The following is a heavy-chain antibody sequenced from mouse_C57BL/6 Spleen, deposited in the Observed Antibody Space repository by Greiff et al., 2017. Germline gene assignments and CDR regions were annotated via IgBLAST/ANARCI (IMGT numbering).Heavy chain of an antibody. D-gene: IGHD1-1*01. CDR3: ARFITTVVATGYFDY. J-gene: IGHJ2*01. CDR2: ISYSGST. CDR1: GYSITSDY. V-gene: IGHV3-8*01. Sequence: EVQRVESGPGLAKPSQTLSLTCSVTGYSITSDYWNWIRKFPGNKLEYMGYISYSGSTYSNPSLKSRISITRDTSKNQYYLQLNSVTTEDTATYYCARFITTVVATGYFDYWGQGTTLTVSS.